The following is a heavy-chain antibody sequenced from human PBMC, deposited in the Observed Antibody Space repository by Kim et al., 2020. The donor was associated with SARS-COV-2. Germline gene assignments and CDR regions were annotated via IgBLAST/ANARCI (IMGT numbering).Heavy chain of an antibody. D-gene: IGHD1-1*01. CDR3: AKDAHNNIWEIDS. J-gene: IGHJ4*02. Sequence: YADTVKCRSTISRDNSMKTLYLQVGGLRVEDTAVYYCAKDAHNNIWEIDSWGQGTLVTVSS. V-gene: IGHV3-23*01.